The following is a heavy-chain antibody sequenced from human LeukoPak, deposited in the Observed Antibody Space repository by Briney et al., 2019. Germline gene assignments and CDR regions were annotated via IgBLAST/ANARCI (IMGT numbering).Heavy chain of an antibody. J-gene: IGHJ3*02. CDR1: GYTFTSYG. V-gene: IGHV1-18*01. CDR2: ISAYNGNT. CDR3: ARGHWTIGPGDAFDI. D-gene: IGHD1-1*01. Sequence: GASVKVSFKASGYTFTSYGISWVRQAPGQGLEWMGWISAYNGNTNYAQKLQGRVTMTTDTSTSTAYMELRSLRSDDTAVYYCARGHWTIGPGDAFDIWGQGTMVTVSS.